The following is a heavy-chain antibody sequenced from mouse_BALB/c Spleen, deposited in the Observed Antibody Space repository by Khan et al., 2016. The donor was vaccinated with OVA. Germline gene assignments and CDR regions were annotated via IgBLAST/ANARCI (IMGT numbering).Heavy chain of an antibody. CDR2: IDPANGNT. CDR3: ARYGDYFDY. Sequence: VQLKQSGAELVKPGASVKLSCTASGFNIKDTYMDWVKQRPEQGLEWIGRIDPANGNTKYDPKFQGKATIRADTSSNTAYLQLSSRTSEATAVYYSARYGDYFDYWGQGTTLTVSS. J-gene: IGHJ2*01. D-gene: IGHD1-1*01. CDR1: GFNIKDTY. V-gene: IGHV14-3*02.